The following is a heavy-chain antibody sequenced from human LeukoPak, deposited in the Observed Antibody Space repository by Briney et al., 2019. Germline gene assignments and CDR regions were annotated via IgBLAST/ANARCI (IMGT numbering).Heavy chain of an antibody. J-gene: IGHJ4*02. D-gene: IGHD1-7*01. CDR1: GGTFSSYA. V-gene: IGHV1-69*05. CDR3: ARVHGTGLRYFDY. CDR2: IIPIFGTA. Sequence: SVKISCKASGGTFSSYAISWVRQAPGQGLEWMGRIIPIFGTANYAQKFQGRVTMTRDTSTSTVYMELSSLRSEDTAVYYCARVHGTGLRYFDYWGQGTLVTVSS.